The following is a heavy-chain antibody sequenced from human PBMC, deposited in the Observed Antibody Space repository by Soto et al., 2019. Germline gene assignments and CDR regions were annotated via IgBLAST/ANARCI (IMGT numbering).Heavy chain of an antibody. J-gene: IGHJ4*02. CDR1: GYTFTSYD. V-gene: IGHV1-8*01. Sequence: QVQLVQSGAEVKKPGASVKVSCKASGYTFTSYDINWVRQATGQGLEWMGWMNPNSGNTGYAQKFQGRVTTTRNTPIRTANIELSSLSSEDTAVYYCARSTNDYGGRHWGQGTLVTVSS. D-gene: IGHD4-17*01. CDR3: ARSTNDYGGRH. CDR2: MNPNSGNT.